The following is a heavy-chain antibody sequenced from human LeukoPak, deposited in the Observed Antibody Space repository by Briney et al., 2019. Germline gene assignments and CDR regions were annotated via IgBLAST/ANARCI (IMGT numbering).Heavy chain of an antibody. V-gene: IGHV1-8*01. CDR2: MNPNSGNT. Sequence: ASGKVSCKASVYTFTSYDINGVRQASGQGLEWMGWMNPNSGNTGYAQKFQGRVTMTRNTSISTAYMELSSLRSEDTAVYSCARALWSTGGPIDYWGQGTLVTVSS. D-gene: IGHD3-10*01. CDR3: ARALWSTGGPIDY. CDR1: VYTFTSYD. J-gene: IGHJ4*02.